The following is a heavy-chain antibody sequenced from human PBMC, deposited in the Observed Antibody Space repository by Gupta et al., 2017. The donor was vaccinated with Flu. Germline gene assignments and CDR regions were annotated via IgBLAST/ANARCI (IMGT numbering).Heavy chain of an antibody. J-gene: IGHJ5*02. D-gene: IGHD6-6*01. Sequence: EVQLLESGGGLVQPGGSLRLSCAASGFTFSSYAMSWVRQAPGKGLEWVSAISGSGGSTYYADSVKGRFTISRDNSKNTLYLQMNSLRAEDTAVYYCAKGPAYSSSSWPPKNWFDPWGQGTLVTVSS. V-gene: IGHV3-23*01. CDR3: AKGPAYSSSSWPPKNWFDP. CDR1: GFTFSSYA. CDR2: ISGSGGST.